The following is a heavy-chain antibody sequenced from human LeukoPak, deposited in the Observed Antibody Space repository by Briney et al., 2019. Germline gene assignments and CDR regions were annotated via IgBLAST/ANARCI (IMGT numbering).Heavy chain of an antibody. Sequence: SETLSLTCTVSGGSISSYYWSWIRQPAGKGLEWIGRIYTSGSTNYNPSLKSRVTMSVDTSKNQFSLKLSSVTAADTAVYYCAREAPGGYCSSTSCYSPHYSDYWGQGTLVTVSS. V-gene: IGHV4-4*07. CDR2: IYTSGST. D-gene: IGHD2-2*01. CDR1: GGSISSYY. J-gene: IGHJ4*02. CDR3: AREAPGGYCSSTSCYSPHYSDY.